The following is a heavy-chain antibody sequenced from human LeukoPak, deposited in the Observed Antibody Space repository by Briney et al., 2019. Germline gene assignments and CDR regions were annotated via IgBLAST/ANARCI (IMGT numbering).Heavy chain of an antibody. CDR3: ARDMITFGGVIAPYAFDI. Sequence: GGSLRLSCAASGFTFSSYAMHWVRQAPGKGLEWVAVISYDGSNKYYADSVKGRFTISRDNSKNTLYLQMNSLRAEDTAVYYCARDMITFGGVIAPYAFDIWGQGTMVTVS. V-gene: IGHV3-30-3*01. CDR2: ISYDGSNK. J-gene: IGHJ3*02. D-gene: IGHD3-16*02. CDR1: GFTFSSYA.